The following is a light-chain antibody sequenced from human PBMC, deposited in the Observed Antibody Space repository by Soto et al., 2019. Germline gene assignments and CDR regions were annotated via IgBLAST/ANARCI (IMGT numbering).Light chain of an antibody. Sequence: DIQMTQSPSTLSASVGDRVTITCRASGSIDSWLAWHKQKPGRAPKLLISKASSLESGVPSRLSGSGFGTEFTLTISSLKPDDFATYYCQQYNSYRAFGQGTKVDIK. CDR3: QQYNSYRA. V-gene: IGKV1-5*03. CDR2: KAS. CDR1: GSIDSW. J-gene: IGKJ1*01.